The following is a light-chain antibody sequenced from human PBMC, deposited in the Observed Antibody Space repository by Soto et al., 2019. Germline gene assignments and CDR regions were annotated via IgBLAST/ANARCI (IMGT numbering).Light chain of an antibody. CDR1: QSVASN. CDR3: QPYNNWPLT. V-gene: IGKV3-15*01. J-gene: IGKJ5*01. Sequence: EIVLTQSPATLSVSPGERATLSCRTSQSVASNFAWYQQKPGQAPRLLVYGAFIRAPGFPVRFRGSGSGSEFTLTISSLQSEDFAVYYCQPYNNWPLTFGGGTRLEIK. CDR2: GAF.